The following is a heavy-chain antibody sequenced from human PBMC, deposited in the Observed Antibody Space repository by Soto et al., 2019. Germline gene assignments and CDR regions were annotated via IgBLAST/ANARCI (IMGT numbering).Heavy chain of an antibody. D-gene: IGHD1-26*01. Sequence: PSETLSLTCTVSGGSISSGDYYWSWIRQPPGKGLEWIGYIYYSGSTYYNPSLKSRVTISVDTSKNQFSLKLSSVTAADTAVYYCARVHSGSYSFDYWGQGTLVTVSS. J-gene: IGHJ4*02. CDR1: GGSISSGDYY. CDR3: ARVHSGSYSFDY. V-gene: IGHV4-30-4*01. CDR2: IYYSGST.